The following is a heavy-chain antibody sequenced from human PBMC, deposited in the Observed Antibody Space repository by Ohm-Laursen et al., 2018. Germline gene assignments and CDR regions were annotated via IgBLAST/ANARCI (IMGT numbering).Heavy chain of an antibody. CDR1: GYTFTGYY. CDR3: ARVATVVAVAGGLDVNFSPADY. V-gene: IGHV1-2*02. J-gene: IGHJ4*02. D-gene: IGHD6-19*01. Sequence: GASVKVSCKASGYTFTGYYMHWVRQASGQGLEWMGWINPNSGGTNYAQKFQGRVTMTRDTSISTAYMELSRLRSDDTAVYYCARVATVVAVAGGLDVNFSPADYWGQGTLVTVSS. CDR2: INPNSGGT.